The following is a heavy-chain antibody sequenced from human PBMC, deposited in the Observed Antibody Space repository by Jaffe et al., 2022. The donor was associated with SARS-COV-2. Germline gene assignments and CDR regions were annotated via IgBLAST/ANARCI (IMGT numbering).Heavy chain of an antibody. Sequence: QVQLVESGGGVVQPGRSLRLSCGASGFTFSWNSMHWVRQAPGKGLEWVAVISSDGSNSYYADSVKGQFTISRDNSKSTLYLEMNSLRPEDTAVYYCATHSSGWSKFDYWGQGTLVTVSS. J-gene: IGHJ4*02. CDR1: GFTFSWNS. D-gene: IGHD6-13*01. CDR2: ISSDGSNS. CDR3: ATHSSGWSKFDY. V-gene: IGHV3-30-3*01.